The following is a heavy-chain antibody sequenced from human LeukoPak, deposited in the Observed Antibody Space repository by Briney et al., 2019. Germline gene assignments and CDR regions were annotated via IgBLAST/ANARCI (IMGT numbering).Heavy chain of an antibody. CDR2: IRGSGVGT. J-gene: IGHJ3*02. CDR1: GFTLRNYA. Sequence: GGSLRLSCAASGFTLRNYAMMWLRQAPGKGPEWVSAIRGSGVGTDYVDSVRGRFTISRDNSKNTLYLQMNRLRAEDTAVYYCARDPNGDYIGAFDILGQGTMVTVSS. V-gene: IGHV3-23*01. CDR3: ARDPNGDYIGAFDI. D-gene: IGHD4-17*01.